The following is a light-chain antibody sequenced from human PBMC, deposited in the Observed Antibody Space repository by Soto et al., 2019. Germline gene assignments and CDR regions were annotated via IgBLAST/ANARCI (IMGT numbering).Light chain of an antibody. CDR1: SSNIGNNY. CDR2: DNN. V-gene: IGLV1-51*01. CDR3: GTWDSSLSAYV. J-gene: IGLJ1*01. Sequence: QSVLTQPPSVSAAPGQKVTMSSSGSSSNIGNNYVSWYQQLPGTAPKLLIYDNNKRPSGIPDRFSGSKSGTSATLGITGLQTGDEADYYCGTWDSSLSAYVFGTGTKVTVL.